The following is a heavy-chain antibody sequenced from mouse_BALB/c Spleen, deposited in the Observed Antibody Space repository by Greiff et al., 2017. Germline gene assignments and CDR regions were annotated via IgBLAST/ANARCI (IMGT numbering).Heavy chain of an antibody. V-gene: IGHV1S56*01. J-gene: IGHJ2*01. CDR3: ASENYRYYFDY. D-gene: IGHD2-1*01. CDR2: IYPGNVNT. CDR1: GYTFTSYY. Sequence: QVQLKQSGPELVKPGASVRISCKASGYTFTSYYIHWVKQRPGQGLEWIGWIYPGNVNTKYNEKFKGKATLTADKSSSTAYMQLSSLTSEDSAVYFCASENYRYYFDYWGQGTTLTVSS.